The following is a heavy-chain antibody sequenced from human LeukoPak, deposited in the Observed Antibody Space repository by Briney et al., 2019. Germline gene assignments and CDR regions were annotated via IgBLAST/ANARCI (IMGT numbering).Heavy chain of an antibody. Sequence: PWASVKVSCMASGYTFTRYYMHWVRQALGQGLEWMGIIYPSGGSTSYAQKFQGRVTMTRDMSTSTVYMELSSLRSEDTAVYYCARYRLGVLPRPYYMDVWGKGTTVTVSS. D-gene: IGHD3-16*01. J-gene: IGHJ6*03. V-gene: IGHV1-46*01. CDR2: IYPSGGST. CDR3: ARYRLGVLPRPYYMDV. CDR1: GYTFTRYY.